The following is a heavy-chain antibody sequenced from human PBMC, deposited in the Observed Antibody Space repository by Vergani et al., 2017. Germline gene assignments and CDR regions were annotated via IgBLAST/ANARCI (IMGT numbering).Heavy chain of an antibody. CDR3: ARGALYSGYYVDY. J-gene: IGHJ4*02. CDR1: GGSISSGGYY. Sequence: QVQLQESGPGLVKPSQTLSLTCTVSGGSISSGGYYWSWIRQHPGKGLEWIGYIYYSGSTYYNPSLKSLVTISVDTSKNQFSLKLSSVTAADTAVYYCARGALYSGYYVDYWGQGTLVTVSS. CDR2: IYYSGST. D-gene: IGHD5-12*01. V-gene: IGHV4-31*01.